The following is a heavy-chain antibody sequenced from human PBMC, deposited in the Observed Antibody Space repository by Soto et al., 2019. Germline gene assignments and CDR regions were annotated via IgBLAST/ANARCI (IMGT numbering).Heavy chain of an antibody. Sequence: SETLSLTCAVYGGSCSGYYWSWIRQPPGKGLEWIGEIYHSGSTNYNPSLRSRITISMDKSNNQFSLNLSSVTAADTAVYYCARGSFVTRYYYYLMDVWGKGTPVTVSS. V-gene: IGHV4-34*01. J-gene: IGHJ6*03. CDR2: IYHSGST. CDR1: GGSCSGYY. CDR3: ARGSFVTRYYYYLMDV. D-gene: IGHD2-21*02.